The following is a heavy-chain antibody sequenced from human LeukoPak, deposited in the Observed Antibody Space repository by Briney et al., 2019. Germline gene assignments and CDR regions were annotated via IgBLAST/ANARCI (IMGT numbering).Heavy chain of an antibody. D-gene: IGHD1-14*01. CDR3: ARVVGGATGNNWFDP. CDR1: GGTFSSYA. CDR2: IIPIFDTA. V-gene: IGHV1-69*05. Sequence: SVKVSCKASGGTFSSYAISWVRQAPGQGREWMGRIIPIFDTANYAQKFQGRVTITTDEPTSTAYMALSSLRSEDTAVYYCARVVGGATGNNWFDPWGQGTLVTVSS. J-gene: IGHJ5*02.